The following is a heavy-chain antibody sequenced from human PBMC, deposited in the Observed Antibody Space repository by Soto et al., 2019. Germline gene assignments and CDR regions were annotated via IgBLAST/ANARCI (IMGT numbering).Heavy chain of an antibody. CDR1: GGSISSGGYY. D-gene: IGHD6-19*01. V-gene: IGHV4-31*03. CDR3: ARSRGASSGLYGTDAFDI. Sequence: QVQLQESGPGLVKPSQTLSLTCTVSGGSISSGGYYWSWIRQHPGKGLEWVGYIYYSGSTYYNPSLKSRVTISGDTAKTQFSLKLSSVTAADTAVYYCARSRGASSGLYGTDAFDIWGQGTMVTVSS. CDR2: IYYSGST. J-gene: IGHJ3*02.